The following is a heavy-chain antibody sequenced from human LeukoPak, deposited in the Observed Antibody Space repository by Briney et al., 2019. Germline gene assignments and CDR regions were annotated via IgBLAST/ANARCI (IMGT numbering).Heavy chain of an antibody. D-gene: IGHD4-17*01. CDR1: GFTFSSYS. Sequence: GGSLRLSCAASGFTFSSYSMNWARQAPGKGLEWVSSISNSSSYIYYADSVKGRFTISRDNAKNSLYLQMNSLIAEDTAVYYCARDRGLTTVTTDDAFDIWGQGTMVTVSS. V-gene: IGHV3-21*04. CDR3: ARDRGLTTVTTDDAFDI. J-gene: IGHJ3*02. CDR2: ISNSSSYI.